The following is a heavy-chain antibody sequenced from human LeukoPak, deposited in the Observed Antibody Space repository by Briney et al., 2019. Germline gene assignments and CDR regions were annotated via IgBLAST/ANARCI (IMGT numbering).Heavy chain of an antibody. V-gene: IGHV3-74*01. J-gene: IGHJ5*02. CDR3: ARDRDSGSYPHGGGFDP. CDR2: INSDGSST. Sequence: GGSLRLSCAASGFTFSSYWMHWVRQAPGKGLVWVSRINSDGSSTSYADSVKGRFTISRDNAKNTLYLQMNSLRAEDTAVYYCARDRDSGSYPHGGGFDPWGQGTLVTVSS. D-gene: IGHD1-26*01. CDR1: GFTFSSYW.